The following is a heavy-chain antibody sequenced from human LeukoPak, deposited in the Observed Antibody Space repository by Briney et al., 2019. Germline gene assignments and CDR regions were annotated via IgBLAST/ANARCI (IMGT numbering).Heavy chain of an antibody. Sequence: PGGSLRLSCTASGFTFSNYAMSWVRQAPGKGLDWVSSITAGGATTYYADSVKGRFSISRDNSKNTLYLQMNSLRVEDTAVYYCANAQVFGTPHFEYWGQGTLVTVSS. CDR2: ITAGGATT. J-gene: IGHJ4*02. CDR1: GFTFSNYA. D-gene: IGHD3-3*01. V-gene: IGHV3-23*01. CDR3: ANAQVFGTPHFEY.